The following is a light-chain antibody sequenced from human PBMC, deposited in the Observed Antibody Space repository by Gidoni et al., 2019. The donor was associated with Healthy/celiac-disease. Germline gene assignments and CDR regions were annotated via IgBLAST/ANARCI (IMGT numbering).Light chain of an antibody. CDR3: PQYNNWPPVT. CDR2: GAS. CDR1: QSVSSN. J-gene: IGKJ1*01. V-gene: IGKV3-15*01. Sequence: EIVMTQSPATLSVSPGERATLSCRASQSVSSNLAWYQQKPGQAPRLLIYGASTRAPGIPARFSGSGSGTEFTLTISSLQSEDFAVYYCPQYNNWPPVTFGQGTKVEIK.